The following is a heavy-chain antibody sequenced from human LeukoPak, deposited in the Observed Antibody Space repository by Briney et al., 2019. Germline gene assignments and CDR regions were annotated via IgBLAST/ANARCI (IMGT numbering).Heavy chain of an antibody. Sequence: GRSLRLSCAASGFTFDDYAMHWVRHAPVKGLEWVSGISWNSGSIGYADSVKGRFTISRDNAKNSLYLQMNSLRAEDTALYYCAKDKGGYSYGYEDYWGQGTLVTVSS. D-gene: IGHD5-18*01. CDR1: GFTFDDYA. V-gene: IGHV3-9*01. CDR3: AKDKGGYSYGYEDY. J-gene: IGHJ4*02. CDR2: ISWNSGSI.